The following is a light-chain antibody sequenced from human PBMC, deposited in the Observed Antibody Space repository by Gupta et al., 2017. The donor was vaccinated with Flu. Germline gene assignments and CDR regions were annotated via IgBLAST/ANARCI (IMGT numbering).Light chain of an antibody. V-gene: IGKV1-5*03. CDR2: KAS. CDR1: QSISDW. J-gene: IGKJ4*01. Sequence: DIQMTQSPSTLSTSVGDRVTITCRASQSISDWLAWYQQKPGNAPNLLIYKASSLKSGVPSRFSGSGSGTEFTLTISSLHPDDFATYYCQQYNAYPLTFGGEATV. CDR3: QQYNAYPLT.